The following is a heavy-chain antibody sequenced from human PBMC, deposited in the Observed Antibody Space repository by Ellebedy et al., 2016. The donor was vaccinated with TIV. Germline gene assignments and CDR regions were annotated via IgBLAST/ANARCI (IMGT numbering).Heavy chain of an antibody. CDR2: VYTSGAT. D-gene: IGHD2-15*01. CDR1: GGSISSYY. CDR3: ARDGYCRDGSCYPSSAPHLDY. Sequence: SETLSLXXTVSGGSISSYYWSWIRQPAGKGPEWIGRVYTSGATNYNPYLTSRVTMSVDTSKSQFSLKLTSVTAADTAVYYCARDGYCRDGSCYPSSAPHLDYWGQGILVTVSS. J-gene: IGHJ4*02. V-gene: IGHV4-4*07.